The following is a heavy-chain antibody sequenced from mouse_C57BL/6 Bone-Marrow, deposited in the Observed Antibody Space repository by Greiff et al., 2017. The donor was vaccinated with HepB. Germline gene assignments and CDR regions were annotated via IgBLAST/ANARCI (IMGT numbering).Heavy chain of an antibody. CDR1: GFSINTYA. J-gene: IGHJ4*01. Sequence: EVKVVESGGGLVQPKGSLKLSCAASGFSINTYAMNWVRQAPGKGLEWVARIRSKSNNYATYYADSVKDRFTISRDNSESMLYLQMNNLKTEDTAMYYCVRRGYYGSSYYAMDYWGQGTSVTVSS. V-gene: IGHV10-1*01. D-gene: IGHD1-1*01. CDR2: IRSKSNNYAT. CDR3: VRRGYYGSSYYAMDY.